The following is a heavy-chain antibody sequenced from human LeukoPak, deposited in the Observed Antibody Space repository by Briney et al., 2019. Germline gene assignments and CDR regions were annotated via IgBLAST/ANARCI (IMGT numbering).Heavy chain of an antibody. Sequence: GGSLRLSCAASGFTFSSYAMSWVRQGPGKGLEWVSGISGSGGSTFYTDSVKGRFTLSRDNSKNTMFLQMNSLRAEDTAVYYCARAGHCTNGICYTADFDYWGQGTLVTVSS. V-gene: IGHV3-23*01. J-gene: IGHJ4*02. CDR3: ARAGHCTNGICYTADFDY. D-gene: IGHD2-8*01. CDR1: GFTFSSYA. CDR2: ISGSGGST.